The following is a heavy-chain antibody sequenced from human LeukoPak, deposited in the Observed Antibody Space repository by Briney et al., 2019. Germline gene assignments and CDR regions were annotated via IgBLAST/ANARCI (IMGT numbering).Heavy chain of an antibody. CDR3: ARDHYDSSGNWFDP. CDR1: GFTFDDYG. Sequence: GGSLRLSCAASGFTFDDYGMSWVRQAPGKGLEWVSSISSSSSYIYYADSVKGRFTISRDNAKNSLYLQMNSLRAEDTAVYYCARDHYDSSGNWFDPWGQGTLVTVSS. V-gene: IGHV3-21*01. D-gene: IGHD3-22*01. CDR2: ISSSSSYI. J-gene: IGHJ5*02.